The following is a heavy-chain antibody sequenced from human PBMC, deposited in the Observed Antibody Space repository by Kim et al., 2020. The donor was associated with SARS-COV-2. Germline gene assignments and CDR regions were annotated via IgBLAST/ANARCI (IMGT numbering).Heavy chain of an antibody. CDR3: TRDPDYSKGASFDY. V-gene: IGHV3-74*01. J-gene: IGHJ4*02. D-gene: IGHD4-4*01. Sequence: ADSGKGRVTISTDNSKNMMYLQMNSRRAEDTAVYYCTRDPDYSKGASFDYWGQGTLVTVSS.